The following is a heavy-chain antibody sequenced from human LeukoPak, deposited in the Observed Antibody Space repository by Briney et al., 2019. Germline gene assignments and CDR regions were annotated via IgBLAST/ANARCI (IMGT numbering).Heavy chain of an antibody. D-gene: IGHD4-23*01. V-gene: IGHV4-59*01. CDR1: GGSISSYY. Sequence: SETLSLTCTVSGGSISSYYWSWIRQPPGKGLEWIGEIYHSGSTNYNPSLKSRVTISVDKSNNQFSLRLNSVTAADTAVYYCARNAGNSDVDYWGQGTLVTVSS. CDR2: IYHSGST. J-gene: IGHJ4*02. CDR3: ARNAGNSDVDY.